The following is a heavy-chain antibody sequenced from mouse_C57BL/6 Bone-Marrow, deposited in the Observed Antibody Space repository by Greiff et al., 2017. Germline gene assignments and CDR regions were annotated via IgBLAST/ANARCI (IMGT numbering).Heavy chain of an antibody. V-gene: IGHV7-3*01. CDR2: IRNKANGYTT. CDR1: GFTFTDYY. D-gene: IGHD4-1*01. Sequence: EVKLMESGGGLVQPGGSLSLSCAASGFTFTDYYMSWVRQPPGKALEWLGFIRNKANGYTTEYSVSVTGRFTISIGNSQSILYLQMNAMRAEDSATYYCARYGANWESLYGYCEVWGTGTTVTVSS. J-gene: IGHJ1*03. CDR3: ARYGANWESLYGYCEV.